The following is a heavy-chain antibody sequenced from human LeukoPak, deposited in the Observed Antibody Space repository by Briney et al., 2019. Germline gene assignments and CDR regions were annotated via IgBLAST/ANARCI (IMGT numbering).Heavy chain of an antibody. Sequence: SETLSLTCTVSGGSISSYYWSWIRQPAGKGLEWIGRIYTSGSTNYNPSLKSRVTMSVDASKNQFSLKLSSVTAADTAVYYCARDPYCSSASCYGYWFDPWGQGTLVTVSS. V-gene: IGHV4-4*07. D-gene: IGHD2-2*01. J-gene: IGHJ5*02. CDR3: ARDPYCSSASCYGYWFDP. CDR2: IYTSGST. CDR1: GGSISSYY.